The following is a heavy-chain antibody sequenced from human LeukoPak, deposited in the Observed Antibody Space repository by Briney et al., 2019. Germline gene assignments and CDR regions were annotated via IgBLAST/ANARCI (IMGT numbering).Heavy chain of an antibody. D-gene: IGHD3-3*01. V-gene: IGHV3-23*01. CDR1: GFTLSSYA. CDR2: ISGSGGST. Sequence: GGSLRLSCAASGFTLSSYAMSWVRQAPGKGLEWVSAISGSGGSTYYADSVKGRFTISRDNSKNTLYLQMNSLRAEDTAVYYCAKDQMGITIFGAVTSFGDYWGQGTLLTVSS. J-gene: IGHJ4*02. CDR3: AKDQMGITIFGAVTSFGDY.